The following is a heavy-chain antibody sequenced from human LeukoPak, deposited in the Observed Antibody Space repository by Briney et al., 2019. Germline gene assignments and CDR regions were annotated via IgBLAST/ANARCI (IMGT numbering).Heavy chain of an antibody. J-gene: IGHJ4*02. CDR3: ARVDAAAGTATSDY. Sequence: GASVKVPCKASGYTFTSYDINWVRQATGQGLEWMGWMNPNSGNTGYAQKFQGRVTMTRNTSISTAYMELSSLRSEDTAVYYCARVDAAAGTATSDYWGQGTLVSVSS. CDR2: MNPNSGNT. D-gene: IGHD6-13*01. CDR1: GYTFTSYD. V-gene: IGHV1-8*01.